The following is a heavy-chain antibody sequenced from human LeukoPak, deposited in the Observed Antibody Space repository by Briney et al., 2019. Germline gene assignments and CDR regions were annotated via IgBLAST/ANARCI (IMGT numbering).Heavy chain of an antibody. D-gene: IGHD3-10*01. J-gene: IGHJ4*02. Sequence: ASVKVSRKASGYTFTSYGISWVRQAPGQGPEWMGWTSAYNGNTNYAQKLQGRVTMTTDTSTSTAYMELRSLRSDDTAVYYCARGYITMAYFDYWGQGTLVTVSS. CDR2: TSAYNGNT. V-gene: IGHV1-18*01. CDR1: GYTFTSYG. CDR3: ARGYITMAYFDY.